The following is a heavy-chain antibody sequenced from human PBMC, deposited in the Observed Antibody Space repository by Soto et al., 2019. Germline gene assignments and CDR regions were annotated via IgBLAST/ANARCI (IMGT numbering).Heavy chain of an antibody. D-gene: IGHD3-22*01. Sequence: ASVKVSCKASGYTFTNYYMRWVRQAPGQGLEWMGIINPTGGGSTSYAQKFQGRVTMTRDTSTSTVYMELSSLRSEDTAVYYCAXDYDSSGYYYSFPWFDPWGQGTLVTVSS. J-gene: IGHJ5*02. CDR1: GYTFTNYY. CDR3: AXDYDSSGYYYSFPWFDP. CDR2: INPTGGGST. V-gene: IGHV1-46*01.